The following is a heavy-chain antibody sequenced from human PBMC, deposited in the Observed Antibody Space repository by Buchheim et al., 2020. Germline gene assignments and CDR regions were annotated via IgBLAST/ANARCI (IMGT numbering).Heavy chain of an antibody. CDR1: GYTFTGYY. D-gene: IGHD2-2*01. J-gene: IGHJ6*02. V-gene: IGHV1-2*04. CDR2: INPNSGGT. Sequence: QVQLVQSGAEVKKPGASVKVSCKASGYTFTGYYMHWVRQAPGQRLEWMGWINPNSGGTNYAQKLQGWVTMTRDTPISTAYLELSRLRADDTAVYYCAREYPSIYYYGMDVWGQGTT. CDR3: AREYPSIYYYGMDV.